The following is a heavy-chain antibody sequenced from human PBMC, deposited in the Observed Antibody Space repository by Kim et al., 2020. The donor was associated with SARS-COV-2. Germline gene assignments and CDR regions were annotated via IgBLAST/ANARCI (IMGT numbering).Heavy chain of an antibody. D-gene: IGHD2-15*01. CDR2: ISSSSSTI. CDR3: ARGAYCSGGSCYSWYSKNWFAP. Sequence: GGSLRLSCAASGFTFSSYSMNWVRQAPGKGLEWVSYISSSSSTIYYADSVKGRFTISRDNAKNSLYLQMNSLRAEDTAVYYCARGAYCSGGSCYSWYSKNWFAPWGQGTLVTVSS. CDR1: GFTFSSYS. V-gene: IGHV3-48*04. J-gene: IGHJ5*02.